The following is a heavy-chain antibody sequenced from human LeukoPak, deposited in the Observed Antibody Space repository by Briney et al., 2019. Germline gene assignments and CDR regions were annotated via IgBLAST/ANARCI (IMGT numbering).Heavy chain of an antibody. V-gene: IGHV4-34*01. Sequence: SETLSLTCAVYGGSFSGYYWSWIRQPPGKGLEWIGEINHSGSTNYNPSLKSRVTISVDTSKNQFSLKLSSVTAADTAVYYCARDGGGNSDYFDYWGQGTLVTVSS. D-gene: IGHD4-23*01. CDR3: ARDGGGNSDYFDY. CDR1: GGSFSGYY. J-gene: IGHJ4*02. CDR2: INHSGST.